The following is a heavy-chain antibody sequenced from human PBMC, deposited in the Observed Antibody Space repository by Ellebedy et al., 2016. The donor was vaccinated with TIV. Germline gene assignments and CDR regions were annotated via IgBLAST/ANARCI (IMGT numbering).Heavy chain of an antibody. Sequence: AASVKVSCKASGGTFSSYAVSWVRQAPGQGLEWRGRIIPILDLANYAQKFQGRVTITADKSTTTAYMELSSLRSEDTAVYFCARGISGSGNYYPNWFDPWGQGTLVTVSS. D-gene: IGHD3-10*01. CDR1: GGTFSSYA. V-gene: IGHV1-69*04. CDR2: IIPILDLA. J-gene: IGHJ5*02. CDR3: ARGISGSGNYYPNWFDP.